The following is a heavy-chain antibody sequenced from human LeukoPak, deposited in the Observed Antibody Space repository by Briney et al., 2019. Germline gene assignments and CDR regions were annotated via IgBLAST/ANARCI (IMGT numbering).Heavy chain of an antibody. D-gene: IGHD6-19*01. CDR3: ARGASVVPGIDNAFDI. Sequence: AGGSLRLSCAASGFTFSSYSMNWVRQAPGKGLEWVSSISTSSSYINYADSVKGRFTISRDNAKKSLYLQMNSLRADDTALYYCARGASVVPGIDNAFDIWGQGTMVTVSS. CDR1: GFTFSSYS. V-gene: IGHV3-21*01. J-gene: IGHJ3*02. CDR2: ISTSSSYI.